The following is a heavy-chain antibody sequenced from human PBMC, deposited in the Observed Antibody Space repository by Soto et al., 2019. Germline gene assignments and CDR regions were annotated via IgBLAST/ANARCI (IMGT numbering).Heavy chain of an antibody. CDR1: GFNFRSYG. J-gene: IGHJ4*02. Sequence: QVQMVESGGGVVQSGRSLRLSCATSGFNFRSYGIHWVRQAPGKGLEWVGIIWYDGSNKYYADSVKGRFTISRDDSKNTVYLQMDSLRVEDTAIYYCARDSIVGSYFFDYWGLGSLVTVSS. CDR2: IWYDGSNK. V-gene: IGHV3-33*01. CDR3: ARDSIVGSYFFDY. D-gene: IGHD1-26*01.